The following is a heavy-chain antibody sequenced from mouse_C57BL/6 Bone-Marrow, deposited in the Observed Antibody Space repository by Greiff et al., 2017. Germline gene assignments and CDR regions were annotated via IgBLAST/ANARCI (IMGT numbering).Heavy chain of an antibody. D-gene: IGHD1-1*01. J-gene: IGHJ4*01. Sequence: DVMLVESGGGLVKPGGSLKLSCAASGFTFSSYAMSWVRQTPEKRLEWVATISDGGSYTYYPDNVKGRFTISRDNAKNNLYLQMSHLKSEDTAMYYCARTVVARAMDYWGQGTSVTVSS. CDR1: GFTFSSYA. V-gene: IGHV5-4*03. CDR2: ISDGGSYT. CDR3: ARTVVARAMDY.